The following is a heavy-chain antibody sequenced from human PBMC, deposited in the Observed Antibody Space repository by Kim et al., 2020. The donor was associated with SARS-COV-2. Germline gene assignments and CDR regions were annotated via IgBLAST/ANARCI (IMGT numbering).Heavy chain of an antibody. CDR1: GGSISSSSYY. J-gene: IGHJ4*02. D-gene: IGHD6-19*01. Sequence: SETLSLTCTVSGGSISSSSYYWGWIRQPPGKGLEWIGSIYYSGSTYYNPSLKSRVTISVDTSKNQFSLKLSSVTAADTAVYYCARHSIQVEWLARGFDYWGQGTLVTVSS. V-gene: IGHV4-39*01. CDR3: ARHSIQVEWLARGFDY. CDR2: IYYSGST.